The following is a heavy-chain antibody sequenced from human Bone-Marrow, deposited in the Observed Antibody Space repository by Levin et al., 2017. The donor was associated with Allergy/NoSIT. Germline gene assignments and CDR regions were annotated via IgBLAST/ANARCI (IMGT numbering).Heavy chain of an antibody. CDR3: ATVFGGYYDIFWFDY. Sequence: ASVKVSCKVSGYTLTELSMHWVRQAPGKGLEWMGGFDPEDGETIYAQKFQGRVTMTEDTSTDTAYMELSSLRSEDTAVYYCATVFGGYYDIFWFDYWGQGTLVTVSS. CDR2: FDPEDGET. J-gene: IGHJ4*02. D-gene: IGHD3-9*01. V-gene: IGHV1-24*01. CDR1: GYTLTELS.